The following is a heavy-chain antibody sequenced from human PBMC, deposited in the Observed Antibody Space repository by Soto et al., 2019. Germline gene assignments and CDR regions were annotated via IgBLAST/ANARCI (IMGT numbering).Heavy chain of an antibody. J-gene: IGHJ5*02. Sequence: PSETLSLTCTLSGGSLNTYYWSWIRQTPGKGLEWIGYIYYSGSTNYNPSLRSRVTMSVDTSKTQFSLKLTSLTAADTAVYYCARGQYWFDIWGQGTQVTVSS. CDR2: IYYSGST. CDR3: ARGQYWFDI. CDR1: GGSLNTYY. V-gene: IGHV4-59*01.